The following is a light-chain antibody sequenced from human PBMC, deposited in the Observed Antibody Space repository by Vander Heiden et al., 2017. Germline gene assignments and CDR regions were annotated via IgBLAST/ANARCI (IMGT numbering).Light chain of an antibody. V-gene: IGKV1-39*01. J-gene: IGKJ1*01. CDR1: QNIDMY. CDR3: QQSYTIPRT. CDR2: SAS. Sequence: DIQMTQSPSSLSASVGDRVTISCRTSQNIDMYLNWYQQNPGKAPNLLIYSASSLQSGVPSRFSGSGSGTDFTLTISSLQPEDFATYYCQQSYTIPRTFGQGTQVEI.